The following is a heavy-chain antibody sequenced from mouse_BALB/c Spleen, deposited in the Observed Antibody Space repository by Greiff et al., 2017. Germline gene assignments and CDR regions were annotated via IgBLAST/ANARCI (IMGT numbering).Heavy chain of an antibody. V-gene: IGHV5-6-5*01. J-gene: IGHJ4*01. CDR3: ARGGLYDGYDDAMDY. D-gene: IGHD2-3*01. Sequence: EVKLVESGGGLVKPGGSLKLSCAASGFTFSSYAMSWVRQTPEKRLEWVASISSGGSTYYPDSVKGRFTISRDNARNILYLQMSSLRSEDTAMYDCARGGLYDGYDDAMDYWGQGTSVTVSS. CDR2: ISSGGST. CDR1: GFTFSSYA.